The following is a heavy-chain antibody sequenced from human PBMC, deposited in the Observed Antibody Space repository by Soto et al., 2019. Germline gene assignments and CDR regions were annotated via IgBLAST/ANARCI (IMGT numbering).Heavy chain of an antibody. CDR1: GYTFTSYD. CDR3: ARNSNDIVVVPAAD. Sequence: GASVQVSCKASGYTFTSYDINWVRQATGQGLEWMGWMNPNSGNTGYAQKFQGRVTMTRNTSISTAYMELSSLRSEDTAVYYCARNSNDIVVVPAADWGQGTMVTVSS. V-gene: IGHV1-8*01. D-gene: IGHD2-2*01. J-gene: IGHJ3*01. CDR2: MNPNSGNT.